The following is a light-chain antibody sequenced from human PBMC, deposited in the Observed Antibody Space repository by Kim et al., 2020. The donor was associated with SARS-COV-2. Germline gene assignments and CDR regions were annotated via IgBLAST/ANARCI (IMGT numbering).Light chain of an antibody. CDR2: SNN. J-gene: IGLJ3*02. CDR1: SSNIGRNT. V-gene: IGLV1-44*01. CDR3: AAWDDSLNGPV. Sequence: ELTQPPSASGTPGQRVTISCSGSSSNIGRNTVNGYQQRPGTAPKPLIYSNNQRPSGVPDRFSGSKSGTSASLAISGLQSEDEADYYCAAWDDSLNGPVFGGGTKLTVL.